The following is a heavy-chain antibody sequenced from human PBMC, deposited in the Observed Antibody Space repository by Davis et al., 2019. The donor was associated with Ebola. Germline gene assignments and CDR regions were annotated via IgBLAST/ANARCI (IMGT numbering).Heavy chain of an antibody. J-gene: IGHJ4*02. CDR1: GGSFSGYY. V-gene: IGHV4-34*01. D-gene: IGHD2-21*02. CDR3: ARRSRGATCGGDCPRDY. CDR2: INRSGTT. Sequence: MPGGSLRLSCAVYGGSFSGYYWGWTRQSPGKGLEWIGEINRSGTTNYNPSLKSRVTISLETSNNQFSPNLSSVTAADTAVYYCARRSRGATCGGDCPRDYWGQGTLVTVSS.